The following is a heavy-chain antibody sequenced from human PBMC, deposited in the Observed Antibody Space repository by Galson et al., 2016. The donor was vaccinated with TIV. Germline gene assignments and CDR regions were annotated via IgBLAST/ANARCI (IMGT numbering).Heavy chain of an antibody. CDR3: ARRSAAITIFGVDYYYGMDV. V-gene: IGHV1-69*13. CDR2: IIPIFGTA. Sequence: SVKVSCKASGGTFSSYAISWARQAPGQGLEWMGGIIPIFGTANYAQKFQGRVTITADESTSTAYMELSSLRSEDTAVYYCARRSAAITIFGVDYYYGMDVWGKGTTVTVSS. J-gene: IGHJ6*04. CDR1: GGTFSSYA. D-gene: IGHD3-3*01.